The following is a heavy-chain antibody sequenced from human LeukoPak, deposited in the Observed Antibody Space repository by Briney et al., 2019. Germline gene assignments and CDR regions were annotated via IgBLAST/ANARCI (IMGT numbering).Heavy chain of an antibody. V-gene: IGHV4-39*01. CDR3: ARRNMITFGGVIV. CDR1: GGSISSSSYY. CDR2: IYYSGST. Sequence: SETLSLTCTVSGGSISSSSYYWGWIRQPPGKGLEWTGTIYYSGSTYYNPSLKSRVTISVDTSKNQFSLKLSSVTAADTAVYYCARRNMITFGGVIVWGQGTLVTVS. J-gene: IGHJ4*02. D-gene: IGHD3-16*01.